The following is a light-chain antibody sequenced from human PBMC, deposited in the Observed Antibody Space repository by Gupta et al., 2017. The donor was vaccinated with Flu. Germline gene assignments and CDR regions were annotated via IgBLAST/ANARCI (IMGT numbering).Light chain of an antibody. J-gene: IGKJ1*01. V-gene: IGKV4-1*01. CDR1: QSVLYSSNNKNY. Sequence: DIVMTQSPDSLAVSLGERATINCESSQSVLYSSNNKNYLAWYQQKPGQPPKLLIYWASTRESGVPDRFSGSGSGTDFTLTISSLQAEDVAVYDCQQYYSTPWTFGQGTKVEIK. CDR2: WAS. CDR3: QQYYSTPWT.